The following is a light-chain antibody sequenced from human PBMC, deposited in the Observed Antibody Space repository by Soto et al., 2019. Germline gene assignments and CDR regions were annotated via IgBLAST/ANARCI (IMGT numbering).Light chain of an antibody. CDR2: GAS. CDR1: QSVTSSY. J-gene: IGKJ1*01. CDR3: QQYGSSPNT. V-gene: IGKV3-20*01. Sequence: EIGLTQSPGTLSLSPGERATLSCRASQSVTSSYLAWYQQKPGQAPRLLIYGASSRATGIPDRFSGSGSGTDFTLTISRLEPEDFAVYYCQQYGSSPNTFGQGTKVEIK.